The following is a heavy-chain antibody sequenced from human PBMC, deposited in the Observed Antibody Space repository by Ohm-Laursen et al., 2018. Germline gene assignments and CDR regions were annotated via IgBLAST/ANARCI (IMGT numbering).Heavy chain of an antibody. CDR1: GFTFSSYS. Sequence: SLRLSCAASGFTFSSYSIHWVRQAPGKGLVWVSRFNSDGNIKYADSVKGRFTMSRDSAKNSLYLQMNSLRAEDTAVYYCAREQEDYYDSSGPNWFDPWGQGTLVTVSS. CDR3: AREQEDYYDSSGPNWFDP. CDR2: FNSDGNI. J-gene: IGHJ5*02. V-gene: IGHV3-74*01. D-gene: IGHD3-22*01.